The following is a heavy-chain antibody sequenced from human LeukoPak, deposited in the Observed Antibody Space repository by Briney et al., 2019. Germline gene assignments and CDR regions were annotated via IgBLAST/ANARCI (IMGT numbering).Heavy chain of an antibody. V-gene: IGHV4-39*01. CDR2: IYYSGST. CDR3: ARQGVGTYDYGDEGYYMDV. CDR1: GGSISSSSYY. Sequence: NPSETLSLTCTVSGGSISSSSYYWGWIRQPPGKGLEWIGSIYYSGSTYYNPSLKSRVTISVDTSKNQFSLKLSSATAADTAVYYCARQGVGTYDYGDEGYYMDVWGKGTTVTISS. D-gene: IGHD4-17*01. J-gene: IGHJ6*03.